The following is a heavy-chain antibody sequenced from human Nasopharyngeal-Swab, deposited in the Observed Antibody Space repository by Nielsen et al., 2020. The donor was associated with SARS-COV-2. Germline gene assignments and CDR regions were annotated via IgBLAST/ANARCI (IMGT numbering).Heavy chain of an antibody. D-gene: IGHD3-16*02. Sequence: PGKGLEWIGSIYYSGSTYYNPSLKSRVTISVDTSKNRFSLKLSSVTAADTAVYYCARRETMITFGGVIAYYYGMDVWGQGTTVTVSS. V-gene: IGHV4-39*01. J-gene: IGHJ6*02. CDR2: IYYSGST. CDR3: ARRETMITFGGVIAYYYGMDV.